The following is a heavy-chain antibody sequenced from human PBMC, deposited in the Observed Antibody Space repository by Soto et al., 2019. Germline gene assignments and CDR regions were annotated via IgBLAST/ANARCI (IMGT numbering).Heavy chain of an antibody. D-gene: IGHD6-13*01. J-gene: IGHJ4*02. V-gene: IGHV1-3*01. CDR3: ARVPSRIAAGGNYYFDY. CDR2: INAGNGNT. Sequence: ASVKVSCKASGYTFTSYAMHWVRQAPGQRLEWMGWINAGNGNTKYSQKFQGRVTITRDTSASTAYMELSSLRSEDTAVYYCARVPSRIAAGGNYYFDYWGQGTLVTVSS. CDR1: GYTFTSYA.